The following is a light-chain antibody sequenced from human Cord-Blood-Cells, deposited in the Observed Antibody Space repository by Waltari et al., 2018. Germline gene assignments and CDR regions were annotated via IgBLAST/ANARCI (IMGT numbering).Light chain of an antibody. CDR2: EVS. Sequence: QSVLTQPDSVSGSPGQSITISRTGTSSDVGGYNYVSWYQQHPGKAPNRMIYEVSNRPSGVSNRFSGSKSGNTASLTISGLQAEDEADYYCSSYTSSSTLVFGGGTKLTVL. J-gene: IGLJ3*02. V-gene: IGLV2-14*01. CDR3: SSYTSSSTLV. CDR1: SSDVGGYNY.